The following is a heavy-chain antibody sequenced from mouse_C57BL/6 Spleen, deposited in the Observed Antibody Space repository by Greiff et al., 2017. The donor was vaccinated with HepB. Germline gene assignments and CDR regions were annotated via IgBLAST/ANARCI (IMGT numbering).Heavy chain of an antibody. Sequence: QVQLKQSGAELVRPGSSVKLSCKASGYTFTSYWMHWVKQRPIQGLEWIGNIDPSDSETHYNQKFKDKATLTVDKSSSTAYMQLSSLTSEDSAVYYCARDSGLDYWGQGTTLTVSS. V-gene: IGHV1-52*01. CDR1: GYTFTSYW. CDR3: ARDSGLDY. J-gene: IGHJ2*01. CDR2: IDPSDSET.